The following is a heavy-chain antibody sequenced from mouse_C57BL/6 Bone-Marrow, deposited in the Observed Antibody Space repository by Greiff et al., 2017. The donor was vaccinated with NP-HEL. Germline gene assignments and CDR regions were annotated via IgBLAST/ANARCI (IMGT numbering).Heavy chain of an antibody. CDR2: INPSSGYT. J-gene: IGHJ4*01. CDR1: GYTFTSYW. CDR3: ASYRASTGTRAMDY. Sequence: VQLQQSGAELAKPGASVKLSCKASGYTFTSYWMHWVKQRPGQGLEWIGYINPSSGYTKYNQKFKDKATLTADKYSSTAYMQLSSLTYEDSAVYYCASYRASTGTRAMDYWGQGTSVTVSS. V-gene: IGHV1-7*01. D-gene: IGHD4-1*02.